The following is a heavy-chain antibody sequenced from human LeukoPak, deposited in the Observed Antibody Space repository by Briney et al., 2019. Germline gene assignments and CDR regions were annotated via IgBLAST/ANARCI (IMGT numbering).Heavy chain of an antibody. CDR3: ARDYKSLSRIAAAGTYDY. V-gene: IGHV1-2*06. CDR1: GYTFTGYY. J-gene: IGHJ4*02. Sequence: SXXVSCKASGYTFTGYYMHWVRQAPGQGLEWMGRINPDSGGTNYAQKFQGRVTMTRDTSISTAYMELSRLRSDDTAVYYCARDYKSLSRIAAAGTYDYWGQGTLVTVSS. D-gene: IGHD6-13*01. CDR2: INPDSGGT.